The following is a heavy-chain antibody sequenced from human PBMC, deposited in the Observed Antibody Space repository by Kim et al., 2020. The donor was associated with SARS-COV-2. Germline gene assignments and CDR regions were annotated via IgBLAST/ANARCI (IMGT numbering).Heavy chain of an antibody. Sequence: GGSLRLSCAVSGIPFSNAWFNWVRQSPGKGLEWVGRIKSKTDGGTSDLAAPVKGRFAISRDDSENTLYLLMNNVKTDDSAVYYCTTVSTRWGQGTLVTVSS. J-gene: IGHJ4*02. CDR3: TTVSTR. CDR2: IKSKTDGGTS. V-gene: IGHV3-15*01. CDR1: GIPFSNAW. D-gene: IGHD3-16*01.